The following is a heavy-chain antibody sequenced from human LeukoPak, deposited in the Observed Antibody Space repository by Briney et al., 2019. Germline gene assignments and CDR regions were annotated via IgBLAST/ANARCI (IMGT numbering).Heavy chain of an antibody. J-gene: IGHJ3*02. CDR3: ARVRHDAFDI. V-gene: IGHV4-31*03. CDR1: GGSISSGGYY. CDR2: IYYSGST. Sequence: SETLSLTCTVSGGSISSGGYYWSWIRPHPGKGPEWIGYIYYSGSTYYNQSLKSRITISVDTAKNQFSLKLSSVTAADTAVYYCARVRHDAFDIWGQGTMVTVSS.